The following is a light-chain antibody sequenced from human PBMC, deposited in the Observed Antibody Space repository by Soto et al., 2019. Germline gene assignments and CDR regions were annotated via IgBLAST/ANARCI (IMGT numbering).Light chain of an antibody. CDR1: QTIGNW. J-gene: IGKJ1*01. V-gene: IGKV1-5*01. CDR2: DAS. Sequence: DIQVTQSPSTLSASVGDRVTITCRTSQTIGNWLAWYQQKPGKAPNLLISDASTLQGGVPSRFSGSGSGSDFTLTISGLQRDDSATYYCPQYKDYPTFGQGTKVDIK. CDR3: PQYKDYPT.